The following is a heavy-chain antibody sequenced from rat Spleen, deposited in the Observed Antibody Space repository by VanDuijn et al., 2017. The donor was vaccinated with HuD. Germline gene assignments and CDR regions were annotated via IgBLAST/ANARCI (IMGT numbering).Heavy chain of an antibody. CDR1: GFSLSRHG. V-gene: IGHV2-13*01. D-gene: IGHD1-11*01. Sequence: QVQLKESGPGLVQPSQTLSLTCTVSGFSLSRHGVIWVRQPPGKGLEWMGVIWGNGNTNYTSALKSRLSISRDTSKSQVFLKMNSLQPEDTGAYYCARHTYGGFEAFDYWGQGVMVTVSS. CDR3: ARHTYGGFEAFDY. CDR2: IWGNGNT. J-gene: IGHJ2*01.